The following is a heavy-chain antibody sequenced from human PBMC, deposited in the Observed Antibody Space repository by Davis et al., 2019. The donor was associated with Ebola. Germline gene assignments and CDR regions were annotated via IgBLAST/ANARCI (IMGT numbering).Heavy chain of an antibody. CDR3: ARPHYYDSSLFDS. CDR2: ISNIGST. V-gene: IGHV4-39*01. J-gene: IGHJ4*02. D-gene: IGHD3-22*01. CDR1: GGSISSSSYS. Sequence: MPSETLSLTCTVSGGSISSSSYSWGWIRQPPGKGLEWIGSISNIGSTYYNSSLKSRLTISVDTSKNQFSLKLTSVTAADTAVYYCARPHYYDSSLFDSWGQGTLVTVSS.